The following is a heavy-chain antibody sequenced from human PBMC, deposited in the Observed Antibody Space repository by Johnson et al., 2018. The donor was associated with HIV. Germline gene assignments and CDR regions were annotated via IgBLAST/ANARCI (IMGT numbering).Heavy chain of an antibody. CDR3: AIERMAAAGTDAFDI. CDR2: IYSGDSA. D-gene: IGHD6-13*01. Sequence: VQLVETGGGLIQPGGSLRLSCAASGFTVSGHYMNWVRQAPGKGLEWVSVIYSGDSAYYTHSVKGRFTISRDNSKNTLYLQMNSLRAEDTAVYFCAIERMAAAGTDAFDIWGQGTMVTVSS. CDR1: GFTVSGHY. V-gene: IGHV3-53*02. J-gene: IGHJ3*02.